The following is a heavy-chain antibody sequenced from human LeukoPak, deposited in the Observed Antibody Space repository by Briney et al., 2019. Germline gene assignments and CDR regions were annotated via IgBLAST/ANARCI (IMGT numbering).Heavy chain of an antibody. CDR1: GYTFTSYG. CDR3: ARDKWGYCSSTSCYGGFDAFDI. J-gene: IGHJ3*02. Sequence: ASVTVSCKASGYTFTSYGISWVRQAPGQGLEWMGWISAYNGNTNYAQKLQGRVTMTTDTSTSTAYMELRSLRSDDTAVYYCARDKWGYCSSTSCYGGFDAFDIWGQGTMVTVSS. D-gene: IGHD2-2*01. V-gene: IGHV1-18*01. CDR2: ISAYNGNT.